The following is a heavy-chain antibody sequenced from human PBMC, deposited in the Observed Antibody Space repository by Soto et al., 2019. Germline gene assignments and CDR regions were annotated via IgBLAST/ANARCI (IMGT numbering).Heavy chain of an antibody. CDR3: ARDEAPYYYDSSGYYMGNWFDP. Sequence: SVKVSCKASGGTFSSYAISWVRQAPGQGLEWMGGIIPIFGTANYAQKFQGRVTITADKSTSTAYMELSSLRSEDTAVYYCARDEAPYYYDSSGYYMGNWFDPWGQGTLVTVSS. D-gene: IGHD3-22*01. CDR1: GGTFSSYA. CDR2: IIPIFGTA. V-gene: IGHV1-69*06. J-gene: IGHJ5*02.